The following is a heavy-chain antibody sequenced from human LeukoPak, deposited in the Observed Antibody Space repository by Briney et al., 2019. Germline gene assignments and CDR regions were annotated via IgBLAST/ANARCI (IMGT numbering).Heavy chain of an antibody. CDR2: IYYSGST. V-gene: IGHV4-59*01. J-gene: IGHJ5*02. CDR3: AREGEYGHQNWFDP. Sequence: SETLSLTCTVSGGSISGYYWSWIRQPTGKGLEWIGYIYYSGSTNYNPSLKSRVTISVDTSKNQFSLKLSSATAADTAVYYCAREGEYGHQNWFDPWGQGTLVTVSS. CDR1: GGSISGYY. D-gene: IGHD2/OR15-2a*01.